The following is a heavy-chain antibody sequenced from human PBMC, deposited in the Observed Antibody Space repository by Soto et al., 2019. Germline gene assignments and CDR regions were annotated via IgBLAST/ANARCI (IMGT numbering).Heavy chain of an antibody. D-gene: IGHD6-13*01. Sequence: EVQLVESGGGLVQPGGSLRVSCAASGFTFSNYWMHWARQVPGKGLVWVSRIDREGKTTDYADSVKGRFTISRDNAKNTVSLQMNSLRVDDTAVYYCVTIIAGALIHSYAFDVWGQGTTVTVSS. CDR3: VTIIAGALIHSYAFDV. V-gene: IGHV3-74*01. J-gene: IGHJ6*02. CDR2: IDREGKTT. CDR1: GFTFSNYW.